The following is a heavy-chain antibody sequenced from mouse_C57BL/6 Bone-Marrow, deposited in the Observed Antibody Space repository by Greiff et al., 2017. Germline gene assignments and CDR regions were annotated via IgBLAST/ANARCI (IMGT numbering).Heavy chain of an antibody. V-gene: IGHV1-69*01. CDR1: GYTFTSYW. CDR3: ARREYPGWFAY. J-gene: IGHJ3*01. D-gene: IGHD5-1*01. Sequence: VQLQQSGAELVMPGASVKLSCKASGYTFTSYWMHWVKQRPGQRLEWIGEIDPSDSYTNYNQKFKGKSTLTVDKSSSTAYMQLSSLTAEDAAVYYCARREYPGWFAYWGQGTLVTVSA. CDR2: IDPSDSYT.